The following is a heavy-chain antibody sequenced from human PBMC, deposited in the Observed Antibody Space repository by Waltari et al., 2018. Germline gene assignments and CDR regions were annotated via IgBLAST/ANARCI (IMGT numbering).Heavy chain of an antibody. CDR2: INHSGST. J-gene: IGHJ6*03. Sequence: QVQLQQWGAGLLKPSETLSLTCAVYGGSFSGYYWSWIRQPPGKGLEWIGEINHSGSTNSNPSLKSRVTISVDTSKNQFSLKLSSVTAADTAVYYCARGRLAEDYYYYYMDVWGKGTTVTISS. CDR3: ARGRLAEDYYYYYMDV. V-gene: IGHV4-34*01. CDR1: GGSFSGYY.